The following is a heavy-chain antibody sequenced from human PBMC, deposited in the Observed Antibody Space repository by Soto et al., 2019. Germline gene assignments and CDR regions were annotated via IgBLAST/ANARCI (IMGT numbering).Heavy chain of an antibody. J-gene: IGHJ4*02. V-gene: IGHV3-11*06. D-gene: IGHD5-18*01. Sequence: GGSLRLSCAASGFTFSDYYMSWIRQAPGKGLEWVSYISSSSSYTNYADSVKGRSTISRDNAKNSLYLQMNSLRAEDTAVYYCARDRAKDTAMVNVFDYWGQGTLVTVSS. CDR1: GFTFSDYY. CDR2: ISSSSSYT. CDR3: ARDRAKDTAMVNVFDY.